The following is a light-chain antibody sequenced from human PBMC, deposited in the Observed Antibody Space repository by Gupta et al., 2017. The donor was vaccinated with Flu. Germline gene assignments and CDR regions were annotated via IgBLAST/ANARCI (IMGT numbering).Light chain of an antibody. Sequence: SSLYASVGDRVTITCQASQDISHYLNWYQQKPGQAPKLLIYDASHLEPGVPSRFSGSGYGKIFTFTITNLKPEDLATYYCQQYHNVPPYTFGQGTXVEI. CDR3: QQYHNVPPYT. CDR2: DAS. J-gene: IGKJ2*01. V-gene: IGKV1-33*01. CDR1: QDISHY.